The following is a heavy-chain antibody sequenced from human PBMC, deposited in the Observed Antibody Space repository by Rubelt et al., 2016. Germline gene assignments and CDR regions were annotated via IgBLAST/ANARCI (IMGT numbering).Heavy chain of an antibody. Sequence: DSAKGRFTISRDNSKNTLYLQVNSLRVEDTAMYYCARSWGSSFSDYWGQGTLVTVSS. J-gene: IGHJ4*02. D-gene: IGHD6-19*01. V-gene: IGHV3-30*07. CDR3: ARSWGSSFSDY.